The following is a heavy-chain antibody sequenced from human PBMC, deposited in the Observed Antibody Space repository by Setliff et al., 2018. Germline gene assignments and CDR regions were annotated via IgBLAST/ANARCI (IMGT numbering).Heavy chain of an antibody. CDR1: GYTFTSSG. D-gene: IGHD2-15*01. CDR2: ISGFNGVK. CDR3: ALTTLSLCSGGNCPNALDI. J-gene: IGHJ3*02. Sequence: GASVKVSCKGSGYTFTSSGISWVRQAPGQGLEWMGWISGFNGVKKYAQNFQDRVTMATDTSTNMAYMELRSLRSDDTAIYFCALTTLSLCSGGNCPNALDIWGQGTLVTVSS. V-gene: IGHV1-18*01.